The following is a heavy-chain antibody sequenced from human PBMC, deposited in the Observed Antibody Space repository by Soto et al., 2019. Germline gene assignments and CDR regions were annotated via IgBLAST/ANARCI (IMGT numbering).Heavy chain of an antibody. CDR2: IYYSGST. D-gene: IGHD3-22*01. CDR1: GGSISSSSYY. CDR3: ATILHSITMIVHGGYFDY. Sequence: SSETLSLTCTVSGGSISSSSYYWGWIRQPPGKGLEWIGSIYYSGSTYYNPSLKSRVTISVDTSKNQFSLKLSSVTAADTAVYYCATILHSITMIVHGGYFDYWGQGTLVTVSS. J-gene: IGHJ4*02. V-gene: IGHV4-39*01.